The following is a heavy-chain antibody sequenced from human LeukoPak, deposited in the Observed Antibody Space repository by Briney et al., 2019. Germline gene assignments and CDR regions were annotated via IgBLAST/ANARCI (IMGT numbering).Heavy chain of an antibody. Sequence: ASVKVSCKASGYTFTDYYIHWVRQAPGQGLEWMGWINPNSDYTFYAQKFQGRVTLTRDTSISTVCMELTTLTSDDTALYYCAVAPGDYWGQGTLVSVSA. CDR3: AVAPGDY. J-gene: IGHJ4*02. CDR1: GYTFTDYY. D-gene: IGHD2-21*01. CDR2: INPNSDYT. V-gene: IGHV1-2*02.